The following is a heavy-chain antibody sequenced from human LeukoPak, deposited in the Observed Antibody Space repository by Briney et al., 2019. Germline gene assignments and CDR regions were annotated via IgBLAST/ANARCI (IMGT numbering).Heavy chain of an antibody. CDR3: AREGYYGWGSYRTDDVFNI. V-gene: IGHV1-18*01. Sequence: ASVKVSCKASGYTFTSYGISWVRQAPGQGLEWMGWISAYNGNANYAQKLQGRVTMTTDTSTSTAYMELRSLRSDDTAVYYCAREGYYGWGSYRTDDVFNIGAKGTMVTVSS. CDR2: ISAYNGNA. CDR1: GYTFTSYG. D-gene: IGHD3-10*01. J-gene: IGHJ3*02.